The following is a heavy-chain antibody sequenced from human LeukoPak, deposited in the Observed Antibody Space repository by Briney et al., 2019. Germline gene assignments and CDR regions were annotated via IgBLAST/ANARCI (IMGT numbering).Heavy chain of an antibody. Sequence: GGSLRLSCAASGFGLSDYVVTWVRQAPGKGLEWVSAISGSGGSTYYADSVKGRFTISRDNSKNTLYLQMNSLRAEDTAVYYCAKDRYYYGSGINWFDPWGQGTLVTVSS. CDR3: AKDRYYYGSGINWFDP. CDR2: ISGSGGST. V-gene: IGHV3-23*01. CDR1: GFGLSDYV. J-gene: IGHJ5*02. D-gene: IGHD3-10*01.